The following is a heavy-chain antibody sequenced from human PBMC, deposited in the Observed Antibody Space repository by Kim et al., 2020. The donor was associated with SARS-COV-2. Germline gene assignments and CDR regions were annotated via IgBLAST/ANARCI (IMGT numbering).Heavy chain of an antibody. CDR2: ISYDGSNK. V-gene: IGHV3-30*04. J-gene: IGHJ4*02. D-gene: IGHD1-26*01. Sequence: GGSLRLSCAASGFTFSSYAMHWVRQAPGKGLEWVAVISYDGSNKYYADSVKGRLTISRDNSKNTLYLQMNSLRAEDTAVYYCARGRSGSYRSSFDYWGQGTLVTVSS. CDR1: GFTFSSYA. CDR3: ARGRSGSYRSSFDY.